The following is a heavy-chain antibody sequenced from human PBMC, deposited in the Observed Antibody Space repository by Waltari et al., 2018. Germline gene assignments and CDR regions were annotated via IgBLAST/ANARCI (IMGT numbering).Heavy chain of an antibody. CDR3: ARDWEGDRPNFDY. Sequence: EVQLVESGGGLVQPGGSLRLSCVASGFTFKTFWMRWVRQAPGKGREWVTDIKQDGSDTYYADSVKGRFTVSRDNAKNSLYLQMNSLRVEDTAVYYCARDWEGDRPNFDYWGQGTLVTVSS. CDR1: GFTFKTFW. V-gene: IGHV3-7*04. J-gene: IGHJ4*02. D-gene: IGHD1-26*01. CDR2: IKQDGSDT.